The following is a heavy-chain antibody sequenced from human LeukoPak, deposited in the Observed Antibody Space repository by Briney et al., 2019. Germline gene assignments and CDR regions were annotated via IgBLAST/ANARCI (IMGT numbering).Heavy chain of an antibody. CDR2: IYYSGNT. Sequence: WETLSLTCTVSGDSISSRNYYWGWIRQPPGKGLEWIGTIYYSGNTYYNPSLKSRVTISVDTSQNQFSLKLSSVSAADTAVYYYARHPSIPAAGTGYYYGMDVWGQGTTVTVSS. V-gene: IGHV4-39*01. CDR1: GDSISSRNYY. CDR3: ARHPSIPAAGTGYYYGMDV. D-gene: IGHD6-13*01. J-gene: IGHJ6*02.